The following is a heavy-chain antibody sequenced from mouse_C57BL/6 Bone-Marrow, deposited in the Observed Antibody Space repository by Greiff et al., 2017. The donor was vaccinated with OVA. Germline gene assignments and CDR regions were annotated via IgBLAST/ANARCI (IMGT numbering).Heavy chain of an antibody. CDR3: ASYDYDAWFAY. Sequence: VQLQQPGAELVMPGASVKLSCKASGYTFTSYWMHWVKQRPGQGLEWIGEIDPSDSYTNYHQKFKGKSTLTVDKSSSTAYMQLSSLTSEDSAVYYCASYDYDAWFAYWGQGTLVTVSA. CDR2: IDPSDSYT. CDR1: GYTFTSYW. J-gene: IGHJ3*01. V-gene: IGHV1-69*01. D-gene: IGHD2-4*01.